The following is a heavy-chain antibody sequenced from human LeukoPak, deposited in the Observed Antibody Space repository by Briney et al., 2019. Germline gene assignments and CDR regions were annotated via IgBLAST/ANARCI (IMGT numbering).Heavy chain of an antibody. CDR2: IGNTET. J-gene: IGHJ4*02. CDR3: AKDWIQFNRVFDCFDS. D-gene: IGHD5-18*01. Sequence: GGSLRLSCATSGFPFETNAMSWVRQAPGKGLEWVATIGNTETFYADSVTGRFTISRDNSKNTVNLQMNRLRVEGTAIYYCAKDWIQFNRVFDCFDSWGQGTLVTFSS. CDR1: GFPFETNA. V-gene: IGHV3-23*01.